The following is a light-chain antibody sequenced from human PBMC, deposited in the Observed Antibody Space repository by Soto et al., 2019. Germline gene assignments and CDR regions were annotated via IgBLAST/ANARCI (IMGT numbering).Light chain of an antibody. J-gene: IGLJ2*01. CDR2: DVS. V-gene: IGLV2-14*03. CDR1: SSDVGGYDY. CDR3: SSYTSSNTGV. Sequence: QSALTQPASVSGSPGPSITISCTGTSSDVGGYDYVSWYQHHPGKAPKLMIYDVSNRPSGVSNRFSGSKSGNTASLTISWLQAEEEADYYCSSYTSSNTGVLGGGTKLTVL.